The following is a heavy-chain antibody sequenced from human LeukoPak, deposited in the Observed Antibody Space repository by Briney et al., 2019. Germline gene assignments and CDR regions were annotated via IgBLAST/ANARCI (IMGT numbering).Heavy chain of an antibody. J-gene: IGHJ4*02. D-gene: IGHD1-26*01. Sequence: AGSLRLSCASSGFTFSDYYMSWIRQAPGKGLEWVSHISGSSTYTNYADSVKGRFTISRDNANNSLYLQMNSLTAEDTAVFYCARVGSRGYYFDYWGQGTLVSVSS. CDR1: GFTFSDYY. CDR3: ARVGSRGYYFDY. V-gene: IGHV3-11*05. CDR2: ISGSSTYT.